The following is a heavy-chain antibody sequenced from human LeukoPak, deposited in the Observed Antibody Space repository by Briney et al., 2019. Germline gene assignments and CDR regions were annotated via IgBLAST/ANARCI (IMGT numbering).Heavy chain of an antibody. Sequence: GESLQISCKGSGSRFTSYWIGWVRQLPGKGLEWMGIIYPGDSDTRYSPSFQGQVTISADKSISTAYLQWSSLKASDTAMYYCARPGKGDAFDIWGQGTMVTVSS. V-gene: IGHV5-51*01. CDR1: GSRFTSYW. CDR3: ARPGKGDAFDI. J-gene: IGHJ3*02. CDR2: IYPGDSDT.